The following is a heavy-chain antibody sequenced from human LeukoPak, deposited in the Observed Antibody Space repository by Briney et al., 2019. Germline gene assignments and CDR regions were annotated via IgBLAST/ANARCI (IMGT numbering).Heavy chain of an antibody. CDR2: IKQDGSEK. Sequence: GGSLRLSCAASGFTFSNLWMSWVRQAPGKGLRWVANIKQDGSEKYYVDSVKGRFTISRDNAQNSLYLQMNSLRAEDTAIYYCATSTAAAGTDWGQGTLVTVSS. V-gene: IGHV3-7*03. CDR1: GFTFSNLW. D-gene: IGHD6-13*01. J-gene: IGHJ4*02. CDR3: ATSTAAAGTD.